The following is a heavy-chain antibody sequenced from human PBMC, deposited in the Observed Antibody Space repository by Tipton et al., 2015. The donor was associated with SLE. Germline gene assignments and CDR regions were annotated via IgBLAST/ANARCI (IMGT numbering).Heavy chain of an antibody. J-gene: IGHJ3*02. Sequence: TLSLTCTVSGGSISSGDYYWGWIRQPPGKGLEWIGTVHYSGSTYHNPSLKSRVTISVDTSKNQFSLKLSSVTAADTAVYYCARVIPDYELDAFDIWGQGTMVTVSS. CDR2: VHYSGST. D-gene: IGHD4-17*01. V-gene: IGHV4-30-4*08. CDR1: GGSISSGDYY. CDR3: ARVIPDYELDAFDI.